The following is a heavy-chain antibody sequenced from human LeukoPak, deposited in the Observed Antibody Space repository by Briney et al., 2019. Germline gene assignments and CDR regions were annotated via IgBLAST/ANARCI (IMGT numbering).Heavy chain of an antibody. CDR2: IYYSGST. D-gene: IGHD3-10*01. Sequence: SETLSLTCTVSGGSISSYYWSWIRQPPGKGLEWIGYIYYSGSTNYNPSLKSRVTISVDTSKKQFSLKLSSVTAADTAVYYCARGGNYGSGSSYYFDYWGQGTLVTVSS. J-gene: IGHJ4*02. CDR1: GGSISSYY. CDR3: ARGGNYGSGSSYYFDY. V-gene: IGHV4-59*01.